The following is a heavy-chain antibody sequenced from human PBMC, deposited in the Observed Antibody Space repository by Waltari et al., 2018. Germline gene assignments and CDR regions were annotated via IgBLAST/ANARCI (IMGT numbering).Heavy chain of an antibody. V-gene: IGHV4-39*01. D-gene: IGHD6-13*01. J-gene: IGHJ4*02. CDR1: GGSISSSSYY. CDR3: ARLSSSYRANFDY. CDR2: IYYRGST. Sequence: QLQLQESGPGLVKPSETLSLTCTVSGGSISSSSYYWGWIRQPPGKGLEWLGTIYYRGSTYYNPSLKSRVTISVDTSKNQFSLKLSSVTAADTAVYYCARLSSSYRANFDYWGQGTLVTVSS.